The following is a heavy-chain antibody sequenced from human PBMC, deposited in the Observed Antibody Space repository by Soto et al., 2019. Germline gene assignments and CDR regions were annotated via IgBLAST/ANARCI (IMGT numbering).Heavy chain of an antibody. Sequence: QLQLQESGPGLVKPSETLSLTCTVSGGSISSSSYYWGWIRQPPGKGLEWIGSIYYSGSTYYNPSLKSRVTISVDTSKNQFSLKLSSVTAADTAVYYCARHTVVTRHEPHFDYWGQGTLVTVSS. D-gene: IGHD2-21*02. CDR3: ARHTVVTRHEPHFDY. CDR2: IYYSGST. CDR1: GGSISSSSYY. V-gene: IGHV4-39*01. J-gene: IGHJ4*02.